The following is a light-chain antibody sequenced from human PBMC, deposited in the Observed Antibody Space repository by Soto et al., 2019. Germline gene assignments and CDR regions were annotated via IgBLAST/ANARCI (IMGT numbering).Light chain of an antibody. CDR2: GAS. Sequence: EIVMTQSPATLSVSPVERATLSCRASQSVSSSYLAWYQQKPGQAPRLLIYGASSRATGIPDRFSGSGSGTDFTLTISRLEPEDFAVYYCQQYGSSPELTFGGGTKVDIK. J-gene: IGKJ4*01. V-gene: IGKV3-20*01. CDR1: QSVSSSY. CDR3: QQYGSSPELT.